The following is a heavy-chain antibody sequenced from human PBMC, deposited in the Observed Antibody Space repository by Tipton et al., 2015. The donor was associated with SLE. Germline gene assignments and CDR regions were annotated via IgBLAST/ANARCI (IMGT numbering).Heavy chain of an antibody. CDR2: MFHSGIT. CDR3: AKERPNTESYYNWFDP. D-gene: IGHD1-26*01. J-gene: IGHJ5*02. Sequence: TLSLTCKVSGVSIRSSYWGWIRQPPGKGLEWIAYMFHSGITKYNPSLRTRVSTSVDTSNSHFSLKLSSGTAADTGVYYCAKERPNTESYYNWFDPWGQGTQVTVSS. V-gene: IGHV4-59*12. CDR1: GVSIRSSY.